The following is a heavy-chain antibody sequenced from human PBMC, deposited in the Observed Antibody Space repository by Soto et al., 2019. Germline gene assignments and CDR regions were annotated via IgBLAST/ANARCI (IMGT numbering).Heavy chain of an antibody. CDR1: GYTFTSYA. CDR3: ARKRYFDWLVSPPYYYYGMDV. J-gene: IGHJ6*02. CDR2: INAGNGNT. Sequence: QVQLVQSGAEVKKPGASVKVSCKASGYTFTSYAMHWVRQAPGQRLEWMGWINAGNGNTKYSQKFQGRVTITRDTSAXXAXXXXXXLRSEDTAVYYCARKRYFDWLVSPPYYYYGMDVWGQGTTVTVSS. V-gene: IGHV1-3*01. D-gene: IGHD3-9*01.